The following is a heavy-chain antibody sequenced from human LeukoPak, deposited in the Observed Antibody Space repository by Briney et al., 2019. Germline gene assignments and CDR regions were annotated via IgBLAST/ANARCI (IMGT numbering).Heavy chain of an antibody. V-gene: IGHV4-30-4*01. J-gene: IGHJ4*02. Sequence: SETLSLTCTVSGGSTSSGDYYWSWIRQPPGKGLEWIGYIYYSGSTYYNPSLQSRVTMSVDTSKNQFSLKLTSVSAADTAVYYCARHWSGDTSGYYPLDFWGQGTLVTVSS. CDR2: IYYSGST. CDR3: ARHWSGDTSGYYPLDF. D-gene: IGHD3-22*01. CDR1: GGSTSSGDYY.